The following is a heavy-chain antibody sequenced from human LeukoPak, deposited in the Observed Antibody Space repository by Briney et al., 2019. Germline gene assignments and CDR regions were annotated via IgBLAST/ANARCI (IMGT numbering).Heavy chain of an antibody. CDR2: ISGNGGVI. V-gene: IGHV3-11*04. D-gene: IGHD1-1*01. Sequence: KSWGSLRLSCAASGFTFSDNYMTWVRQAPGKGLEWLSYISGNGGVIQYADSVKGRFTISRDNAKNLLYLQMDSLRVEDTAIYYCARDPRTVRIWGQGTLVTVSS. CDR3: ARDPRTVRI. CDR1: GFTFSDNY. J-gene: IGHJ4*02.